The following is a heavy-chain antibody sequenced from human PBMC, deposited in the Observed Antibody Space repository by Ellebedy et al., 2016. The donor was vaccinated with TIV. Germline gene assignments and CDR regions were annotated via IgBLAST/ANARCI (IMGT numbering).Heavy chain of an antibody. Sequence: ESLKISXTASGLTFSTYWMHWVRHAPGKGLVWVSRINGEGTDTSYADSVKGRFTISRDDAKNTVYLQMNSLRVEDTAVYYCARGYYYGPGCRDWGQGTLVTVSS. J-gene: IGHJ4*02. CDR1: GLTFSTYW. D-gene: IGHD3-10*01. CDR3: ARGYYYGPGCRD. CDR2: INGEGTDT. V-gene: IGHV3-74*01.